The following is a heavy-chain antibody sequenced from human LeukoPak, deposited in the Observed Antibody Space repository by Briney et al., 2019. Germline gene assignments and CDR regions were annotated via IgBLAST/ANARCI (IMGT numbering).Heavy chain of an antibody. CDR2: IIPILGIA. D-gene: IGHD4-17*01. CDR1: GYTFTGYH. Sequence: VASVKVSCKASGYTFTGYHMHWVRQAPGQGLEWMGRIIPILGIANYAQKFQGRVTITADKSTSTAYMELSSLRSEDTAVYYCASSRATTVTTGWFDPWGQGTLVTVSS. J-gene: IGHJ5*02. CDR3: ASSRATTVTTGWFDP. V-gene: IGHV1-69*02.